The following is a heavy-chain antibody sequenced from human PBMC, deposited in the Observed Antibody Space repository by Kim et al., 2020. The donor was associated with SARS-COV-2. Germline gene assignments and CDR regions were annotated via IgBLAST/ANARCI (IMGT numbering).Heavy chain of an antibody. D-gene: IGHD5-12*01. CDR1: GFTFDDYA. J-gene: IGHJ6*01. Sequence: GGSLRLSCAASGFTFDDYAMHWVRQAPGKGLEWVSGISWNSGSIGYADSVKGRFTISRDNAKNSLYLQMNSLRAEDTALYYCAKDIYSGYDPDYYYYGM. CDR2: ISWNSGSI. V-gene: IGHV3-9*01. CDR3: AKDIYSGYDPDYYYYGM.